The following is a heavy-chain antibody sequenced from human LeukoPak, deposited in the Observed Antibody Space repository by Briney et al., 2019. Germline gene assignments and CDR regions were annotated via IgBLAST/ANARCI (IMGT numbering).Heavy chain of an antibody. J-gene: IGHJ4*02. V-gene: IGHV3-33*01. CDR3: ARGPRIEWELYFDY. Sequence: GGSLRLSCAASGFTFSSYGMHWVRQAPGKGLEWVAVIWYDGSNKYYADSVKGRFTISRDSSKNTLYLQMNSLRAEDTAVYYCARGPRIEWELYFDYWGQGTLVTVSS. D-gene: IGHD1-26*01. CDR1: GFTFSSYG. CDR2: IWYDGSNK.